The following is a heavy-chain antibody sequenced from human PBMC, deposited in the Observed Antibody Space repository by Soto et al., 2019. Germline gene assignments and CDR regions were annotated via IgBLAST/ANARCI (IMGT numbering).Heavy chain of an antibody. CDR2: ISGYNGNT. Sequence: ASVKVSCQASGYTFSNYVISWVRQGPGQGLEWMGWISGYNGNTHYEEKVQDRIKMTTDTSTSTTYLELRSLRSDDTAVYFCARDPGFGFGYSYAFALDVWGQGTTVTVSS. CDR3: ARDPGFGFGYSYAFALDV. V-gene: IGHV1-18*01. D-gene: IGHD5-18*01. CDR1: GYTFSNYV. J-gene: IGHJ6*02.